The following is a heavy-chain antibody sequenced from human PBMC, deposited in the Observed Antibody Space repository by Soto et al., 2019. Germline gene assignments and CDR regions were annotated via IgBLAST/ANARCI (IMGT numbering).Heavy chain of an antibody. CDR2: IKSKTDGGTT. V-gene: IGHV3-15*01. D-gene: IGHD4-17*01. CDR1: GFTFSNAW. J-gene: IGHJ4*02. CDR3: TTSNYGDHRYFDY. Sequence: GGSLRLSCAASGFTFSNAWMSWVRQAPGKGLEWVGRIKSKTDGGTTDYAAPVKGRFTISRDDSKNTLYLQMNSLKTEDTAVYYCTTSNYGDHRYFDYWGQGTLVTVS.